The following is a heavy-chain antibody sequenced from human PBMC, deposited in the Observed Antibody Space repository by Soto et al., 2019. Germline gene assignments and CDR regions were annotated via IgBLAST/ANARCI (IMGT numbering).Heavy chain of an antibody. Sequence: ASVKVSCEASGYSFTSYGISWVRQAPGQGLEWMGWISAYNGNTNYAQKLQGRVTMTTDTSTSTAYMELRSLRSDDTAVYYCARVFHYGDYSDAFDIWGQGTMVTVSS. CDR3: ARVFHYGDYSDAFDI. V-gene: IGHV1-18*01. J-gene: IGHJ3*02. D-gene: IGHD4-17*01. CDR1: GYSFTSYG. CDR2: ISAYNGNT.